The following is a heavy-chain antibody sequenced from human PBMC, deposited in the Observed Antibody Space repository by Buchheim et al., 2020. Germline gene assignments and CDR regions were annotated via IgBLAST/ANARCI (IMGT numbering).Heavy chain of an antibody. CDR2: ITGSGGNT. Sequence: EVQLLESGGGLVQPGGSLRLSCAASGFTFSSYAMSWVRQAPGKGLEWVSTITGSGGNTYYADSVKGRFTISRDNSKKTLYLQMNSLRAEDTAVYFCAKWVAAPTYFDYWGQGTL. CDR3: AKWVAAPTYFDY. D-gene: IGHD6-6*01. CDR1: GFTFSSYA. J-gene: IGHJ4*02. V-gene: IGHV3-23*01.